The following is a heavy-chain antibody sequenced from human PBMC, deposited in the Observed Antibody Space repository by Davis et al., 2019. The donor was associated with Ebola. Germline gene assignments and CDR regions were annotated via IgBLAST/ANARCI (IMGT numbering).Heavy chain of an antibody. D-gene: IGHD1-26*01. Sequence: ASVKVSRMASGYTFTSYGISWVRQAPGQGLEWMGWISAYNGNTDYAQNLQGRVTMNTDTSTSTAYMELRGLRSDDTAVYYCARDSGVGATTDYWGQGTLVTVSS. CDR2: ISAYNGNT. J-gene: IGHJ4*02. V-gene: IGHV1-18*01. CDR1: GYTFTSYG. CDR3: ARDSGVGATTDY.